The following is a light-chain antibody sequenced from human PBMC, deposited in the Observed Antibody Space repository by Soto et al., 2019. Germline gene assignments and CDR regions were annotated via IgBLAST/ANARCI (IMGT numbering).Light chain of an antibody. CDR3: QHYDHLPIT. J-gene: IGKJ5*01. V-gene: IGKV1-33*01. CDR2: DAS. CDR1: QDITNY. Sequence: DLQMTQSPSSLSASVGDRVTITCQASQDITNYLNWYQQKPGKAPRLLRYDASSLETGVPSRFSGSGSGTDFTFTISSLQPEDIATYYCQHYDHLPITFGQGTRLEI.